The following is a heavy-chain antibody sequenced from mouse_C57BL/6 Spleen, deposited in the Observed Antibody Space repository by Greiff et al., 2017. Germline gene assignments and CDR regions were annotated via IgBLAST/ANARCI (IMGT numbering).Heavy chain of an antibody. CDR1: GFNIKDYY. V-gene: IGHV14-2*01. CDR3: AFITSVPYYFDY. Sequence: EVQLQQSGAELVKPGASVKLSCTASGFNIKDYYMHWVKQRTEQGLEWIGRIDPEDGETTYAPKFPGKATIPADTSSNTAYLQLSSLTSEDTAVYYCAFITSVPYYFDYWGQGTTLTVSS. J-gene: IGHJ2*01. D-gene: IGHD1-1*01. CDR2: IDPEDGET.